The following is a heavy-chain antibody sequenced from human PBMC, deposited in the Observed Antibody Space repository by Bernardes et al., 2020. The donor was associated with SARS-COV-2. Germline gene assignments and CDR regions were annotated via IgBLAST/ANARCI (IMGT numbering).Heavy chain of an antibody. D-gene: IGHD3-10*01. Sequence: GGSLRLSCAASGFTFSSYGMHWVRQAPGKGLEWVAVISYDGSNKYYADSVKGRFTISRDNAKNSLYLQMNSLRAEDTAVYYCARVKVRCFDPWGQGTLVTVSS. J-gene: IGHJ5*02. CDR2: ISYDGSNK. CDR1: GFTFSSYG. CDR3: ARVKVRCFDP. V-gene: IGHV3-30*03.